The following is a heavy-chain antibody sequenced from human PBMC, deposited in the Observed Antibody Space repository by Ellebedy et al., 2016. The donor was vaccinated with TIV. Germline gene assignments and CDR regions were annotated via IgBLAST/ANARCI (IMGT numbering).Heavy chain of an antibody. J-gene: IGHJ4*02. CDR3: ARSRGVSY. Sequence: GESLKISCVDSGLTFSRYWRSWVRQTPGRGLEWLANIKQDGSDTNYVDSVKCRFTISRDNAKNSLYLQMNSLRAEDTAVYFCARSRGVSYWGQGTLVTVSS. D-gene: IGHD2-8*01. CDR1: GLTFSRYW. V-gene: IGHV3-7*03. CDR2: IKQDGSDT.